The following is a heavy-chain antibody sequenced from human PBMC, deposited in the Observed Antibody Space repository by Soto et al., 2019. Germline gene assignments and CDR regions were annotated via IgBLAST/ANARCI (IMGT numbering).Heavy chain of an antibody. Sequence: SETLSLTXTVSGGSISSYYWSWIRQPPGKGLEWIGYIYYSGSTNYNPSLKSRVTISVDTSKNQFSLKLSSVTAADTAVYYCARGSYDYIWGSYRYTDYYYYYMDVWGKGTTVTVSS. V-gene: IGHV4-59*08. CDR3: ARGSYDYIWGSYRYTDYYYYYMDV. CDR2: IYYSGST. CDR1: GGSISSYY. J-gene: IGHJ6*03. D-gene: IGHD3-16*02.